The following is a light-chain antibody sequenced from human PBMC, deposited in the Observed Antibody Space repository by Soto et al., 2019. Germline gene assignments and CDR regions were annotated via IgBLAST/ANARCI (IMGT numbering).Light chain of an antibody. V-gene: IGKV3-15*01. J-gene: IGKJ5*01. CDR2: GAS. Sequence: EIVLTQSPGTLSLSPGERATLSCRSIESVSSNLAWYQHRPGQAPRLLIYGASTRATGIPARFSGGVSGTEFTPTISSLQSQDFAVYYCQQYKSWPPITFGQGTRLEIK. CDR3: QQYKSWPPIT. CDR1: ESVSSN.